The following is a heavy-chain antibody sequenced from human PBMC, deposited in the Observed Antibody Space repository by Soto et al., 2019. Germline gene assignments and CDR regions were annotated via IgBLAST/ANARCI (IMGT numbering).Heavy chain of an antibody. CDR2: ISGSGGST. CDR3: ARENGYSSSWFEFDY. V-gene: IGHV3-23*01. D-gene: IGHD6-13*01. CDR1: GFTFSSYA. Sequence: EVQLLESGGGLVQPGGSLRLSCAASGFTFSSYAMSWVRQAPGKGLEWVSAISGSGGSTYYADSVKGRFTISRNNSKNTLYLQMNSLRAEDTAVYYCARENGYSSSWFEFDYWGQGTLVTVSS. J-gene: IGHJ4*02.